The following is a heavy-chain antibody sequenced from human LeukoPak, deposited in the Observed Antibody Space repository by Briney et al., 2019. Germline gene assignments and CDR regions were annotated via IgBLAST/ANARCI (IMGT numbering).Heavy chain of an antibody. Sequence: GESLRLSCAASGFTFSSYAMSWVRQAPGKGLEWVSAISGSGGSTYYADSVKGRFTISRDNSKNTLYLQMNSLRAEDTAVYYCARSEVDIVATVCFDYWGQGTLVTVSS. V-gene: IGHV3-23*01. D-gene: IGHD5-12*01. CDR3: ARSEVDIVATVCFDY. CDR2: ISGSGGST. CDR1: GFTFSSYA. J-gene: IGHJ4*02.